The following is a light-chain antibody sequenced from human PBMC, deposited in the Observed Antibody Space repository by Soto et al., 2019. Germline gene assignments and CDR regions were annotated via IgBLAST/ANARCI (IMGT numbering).Light chain of an antibody. CDR3: QQYGGSSWT. Sequence: EIVLAQSPGTLSLSPGERATLSCRASQRISISYLAWYQQKPGQAPRLLIYSTSTRATGIPDRFSGSGSGTDFTLTISSLEPGDFAVYYCQQYGGSSWTFGQGTKVDIK. CDR1: QRISISY. J-gene: IGKJ1*01. V-gene: IGKV3-20*01. CDR2: STS.